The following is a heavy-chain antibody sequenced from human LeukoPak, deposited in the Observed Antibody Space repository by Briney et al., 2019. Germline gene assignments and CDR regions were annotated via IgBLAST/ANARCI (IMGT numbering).Heavy chain of an antibody. V-gene: IGHV4-59*06. D-gene: IGHD6-6*01. CDR2: IYYSGST. Sequence: NPSETLSLTCSVSGGSISSYYWNWIRQPPGKGLEWIGYIYYSGSTYYNPSLKSRVTISVDTSKNQFSLKLSSVTAADTAVYYCATGYSSSSEEPNWFDPWGQGTLDTVSS. CDR1: GGSISSYY. J-gene: IGHJ5*02. CDR3: ATGYSSSSEEPNWFDP.